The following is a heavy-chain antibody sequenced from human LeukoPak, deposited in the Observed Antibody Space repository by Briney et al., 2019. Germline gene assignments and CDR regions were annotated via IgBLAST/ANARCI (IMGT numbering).Heavy chain of an antibody. CDR3: VRDFYYGCSGAFDF. V-gene: IGHV1-2*02. CDR1: RCTFTDPY. CDR2: INPNSGDT. D-gene: IGHD3-22*01. J-gene: IGHJ4*02. Sequence: ASMKVSCKASRCTFTDPYIHWLRRAPGQGLEWMGWINPNSGDTNYAQKFQGRVTMTRDTSITTAYMELSRLRSDDTAVYYCVRDFYYGCSGAFDFWGQGTLVTVSS.